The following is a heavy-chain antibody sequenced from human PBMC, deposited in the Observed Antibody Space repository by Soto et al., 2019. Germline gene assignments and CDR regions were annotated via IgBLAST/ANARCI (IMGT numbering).Heavy chain of an antibody. J-gene: IGHJ4*02. Sequence: QVQLQESGPGLVKPSETLSLTCTVSGGSISSYYWSWIRQPPGKGLEWIGNIYYSENTNYNPSLKSRVTISVDTYQKQCSLKMSSVTAADTAVYYCASGWMTTVRHYWGQGTLVTVSS. D-gene: IGHD4-17*01. CDR2: IYYSENT. CDR1: GGSISSYY. V-gene: IGHV4-59*01. CDR3: ASGWMTTVRHY.